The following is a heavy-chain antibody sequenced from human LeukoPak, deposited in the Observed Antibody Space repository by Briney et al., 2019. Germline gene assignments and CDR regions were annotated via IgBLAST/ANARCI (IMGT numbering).Heavy chain of an antibody. V-gene: IGHV1-69*05. D-gene: IGHD1-14*01. J-gene: IGHJ4*02. CDR3: ARDKTADRSFDY. CDR2: IIPIFGTA. Sequence: SVKVSCKASGGTFSSYAISWVRQAPGQGLEWMGGIIPIFGTANYAQKFQGRVTMTTDTSTSTAYMELRSLRSDDTAVYYCARDKTADRSFDYWGQGTLVTVSS. CDR1: GGTFSSYA.